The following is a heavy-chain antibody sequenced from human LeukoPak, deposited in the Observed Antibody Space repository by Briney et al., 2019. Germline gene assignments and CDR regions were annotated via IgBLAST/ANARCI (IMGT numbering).Heavy chain of an antibody. CDR3: AKDDVVVPAAIIYYYYGMDV. CDR2: ISGSGGST. J-gene: IGHJ6*02. Sequence: GGSLRLSCAASGVPISGYWMSWVRQAPGKGLEWVSAISGSGGSTYYADSVKGRFTISRDNSKNTLYLQMNSLRAEDTAVYYCAKDDVVVPAAIIYYYYGMDVWGQGTTVTVSS. CDR1: GVPISGYW. V-gene: IGHV3-23*01. D-gene: IGHD2-2*01.